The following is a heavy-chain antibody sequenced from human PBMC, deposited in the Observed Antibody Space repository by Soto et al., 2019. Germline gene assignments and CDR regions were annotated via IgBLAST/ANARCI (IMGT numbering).Heavy chain of an antibody. Sequence: PGGSLRLSCAASGFSFPSFAMSWVRQAPGKGLEWVSAIGAGSAGTHYADSVKGRFTISRDDSKNTLYLEMNSLRADDTAVYYCAAARVWVARTRYFDPWGQGTPVTSPQ. J-gene: IGHJ5*02. V-gene: IGHV3-23*01. CDR3: AAARVWVARTRYFDP. CDR1: GFSFPSFA. CDR2: IGAGSAGT. D-gene: IGHD3-16*01.